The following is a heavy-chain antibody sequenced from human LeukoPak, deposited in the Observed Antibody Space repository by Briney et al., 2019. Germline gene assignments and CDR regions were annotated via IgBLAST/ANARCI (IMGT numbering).Heavy chain of an antibody. CDR2: MDTAGGT. D-gene: IGHD3-3*02. J-gene: IGHJ6*02. CDR3: ARETLGPHFYGMDV. V-gene: IGHV3-13*01. CDR1: GLTFRNYH. Sequence: GGSLRLSFEASGLTFRNYHMHWVRPLTGKGLEWVSAMDTAGGTYYSGSVKGRFIISRENAKNSLYLQVNSLRAGDTAVYFCARETLGPHFYGMDVWGQGTTVTVSS.